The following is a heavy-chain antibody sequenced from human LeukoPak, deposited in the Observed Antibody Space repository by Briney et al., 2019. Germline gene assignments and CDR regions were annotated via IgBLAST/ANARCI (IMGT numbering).Heavy chain of an antibody. CDR3: ARRGPAFYDSSGYYYGAFDI. D-gene: IGHD3-22*01. CDR2: ISAYNGNT. Sequence: ASVKVSCKASGYTFTSYGISWVRQAPGQGLEWMGWISAYNGNTNYAQKLQGRVTMTTDTSTSTAYMELRSLRSDDTAVHYCARRGPAFYDSSGYYYGAFDIWGQGTMVTVSS. V-gene: IGHV1-18*01. CDR1: GYTFTSYG. J-gene: IGHJ3*02.